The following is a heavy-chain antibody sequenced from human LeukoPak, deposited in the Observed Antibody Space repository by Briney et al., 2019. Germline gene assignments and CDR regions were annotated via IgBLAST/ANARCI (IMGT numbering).Heavy chain of an antibody. V-gene: IGHV1-69*13. CDR2: IIPIFGTA. CDR1: GYTFTSYG. J-gene: IGHJ5*02. Sequence: ASVKVSCKASGYTFTSYGISWVRQAPGQGLEWMGGIIPIFGTANYAQKFQGRVTITADESTSTAYMELSSLRSEDTAVYYCAREWGGNWFDPWGQGTLVTVSS. D-gene: IGHD3-16*01. CDR3: AREWGGNWFDP.